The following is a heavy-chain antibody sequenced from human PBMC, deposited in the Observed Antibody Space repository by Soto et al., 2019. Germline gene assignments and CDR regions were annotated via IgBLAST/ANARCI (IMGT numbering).Heavy chain of an antibody. V-gene: IGHV3-30*18. CDR1: GFTFSSYG. D-gene: IGHD6-13*01. Sequence: GGSLRLSCAASGFTFSSYGMHWVRQAPGKGLEWVAVISYDGSNKYYADSVKGRFTISRDNSKNTLYLQMNSLRAEDTAVYYCAKDHDSSSWCPGYWGQGTLVTVSS. J-gene: IGHJ4*02. CDR3: AKDHDSSSWCPGY. CDR2: ISYDGSNK.